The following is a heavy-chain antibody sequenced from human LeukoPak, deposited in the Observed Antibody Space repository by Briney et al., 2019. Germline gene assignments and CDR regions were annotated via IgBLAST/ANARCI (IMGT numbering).Heavy chain of an antibody. CDR2: MNPNSGNT. CDR1: GYTFTSYD. Sequence: ASVKVSRKASGYTFTSYDINWVRQATGQGLEWMGWMNPNSGNTGYAQKFQGRVTMTRNTSISIAYMELSSLRSEDTAVYYCASFLKDYYYYGMDVWGQGTTVTVSS. J-gene: IGHJ6*02. V-gene: IGHV1-8*01. CDR3: ASFLKDYYYYGMDV. D-gene: IGHD2/OR15-2a*01.